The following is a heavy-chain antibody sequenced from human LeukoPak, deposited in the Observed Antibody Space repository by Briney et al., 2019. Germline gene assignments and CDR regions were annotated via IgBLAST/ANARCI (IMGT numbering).Heavy chain of an antibody. CDR2: LSGTGTIV. Sequence: PGGSLRLSCAASGFNFGAYAMSWVRQAPGKGLEWVSTLSGTGTIVRYADSVRGRFTISRDNSENTLYLQMNTLRAEDTAVYYCAKDSDGSDYYSFQDYWGQGALVTVSS. D-gene: IGHD4-17*01. J-gene: IGHJ4*02. CDR3: AKDSDGSDYYSFQDY. CDR1: GFNFGAYA. V-gene: IGHV3-23*01.